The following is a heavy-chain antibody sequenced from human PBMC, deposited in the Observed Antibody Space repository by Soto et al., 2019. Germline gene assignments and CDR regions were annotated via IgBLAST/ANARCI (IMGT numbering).Heavy chain of an antibody. CDR2: ISSSSSYI. J-gene: IGHJ4*02. D-gene: IGHD4-17*01. CDR3: ARGYGDYELQLLGY. Sequence: EVQLVESGGGLVKPGGSLRLSCAASGFTFSSYSMNWVRQAPGKGLEWVSSISSSSSYIYYADSVKGRFTISRDNDKNSLYLQMNSLRAADTAVYYCARGYGDYELQLLGYWGQGTLVTVSS. V-gene: IGHV3-21*01. CDR1: GFTFSSYS.